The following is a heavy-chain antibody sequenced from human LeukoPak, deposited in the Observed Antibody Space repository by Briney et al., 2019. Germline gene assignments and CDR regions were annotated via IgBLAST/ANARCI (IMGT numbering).Heavy chain of an antibody. J-gene: IGHJ5*02. Sequence: GGSLRLSCAASGFTFSTSAMNWLRQVPGKGLEWVSSIDYDSSHIYYAASVRGRFTISRDNARNSVYLQMNSLRADDTAIYYWAREGSSSFFVSCNCLTPWGEGTLVTVSS. CDR2: IDYDSSHI. D-gene: IGHD2-2*01. CDR1: GFTFSTSA. V-gene: IGHV3-21*01. CDR3: AREGSSSFFVSCNCLTP.